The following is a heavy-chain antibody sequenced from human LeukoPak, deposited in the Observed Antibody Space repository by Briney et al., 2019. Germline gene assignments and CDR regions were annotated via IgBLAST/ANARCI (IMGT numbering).Heavy chain of an antibody. CDR2: IYSDGTT. CDR3: VRYRVTWYHFDY. Sequence: GGSLRLSCAASGFRVSTNYMSWVRQAPGKGLEWVSFIYSDGTTYSADSVKGRFTISRDNSKNTLSLEMHSLRAEDTAVYYCVRYRVTWYHFDYWGQGTLVTVSS. CDR1: GFRVSTNY. V-gene: IGHV3-53*01. J-gene: IGHJ4*02. D-gene: IGHD6-13*01.